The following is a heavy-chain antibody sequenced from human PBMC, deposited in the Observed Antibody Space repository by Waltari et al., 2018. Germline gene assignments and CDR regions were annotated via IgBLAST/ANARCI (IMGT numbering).Heavy chain of an antibody. CDR3: ARDRGYQDY. D-gene: IGHD3-10*01. V-gene: IGHV4-59*01. CDR2: IYSSGST. CDR1: GGSISSYY. J-gene: IGHJ4*02. Sequence: QVQLQESGPGLVKPSETLSLTCTVAGGSISSYYWSWIRQPPGKGLEWIGCIYSSGSTNNNPSLKRRVSISVDTSKNQFSLKVRSMTAADTAVYYCARDRGYQDYWGQGTLVTVSS.